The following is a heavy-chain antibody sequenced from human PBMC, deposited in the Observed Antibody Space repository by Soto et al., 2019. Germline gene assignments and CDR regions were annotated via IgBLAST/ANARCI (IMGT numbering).Heavy chain of an antibody. CDR3: ARGRRAMADFDY. CDR1: GGSFSSYA. J-gene: IGHJ4*02. V-gene: IGHV1-69*13. CDR2: IIPIFGTA. D-gene: IGHD5-18*01. Sequence: SVKVSCKASGGSFSSYAVSWVRQAPGQGLEWMGGIIPIFGTANYAQKFQGRVTITADESTSTAYMELSSLRSEDTAVYYCARGRRAMADFDYWGQGTLVTVSS.